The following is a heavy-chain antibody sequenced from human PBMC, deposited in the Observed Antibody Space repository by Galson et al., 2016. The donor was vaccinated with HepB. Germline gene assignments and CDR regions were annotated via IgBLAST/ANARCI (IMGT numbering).Heavy chain of an antibody. V-gene: IGHV4-39*01. CDR2: IYYSGST. CDR3: ARQSVAAPWSWFDP. CDR1: GGSISSSSYY. D-gene: IGHD6-6*01. J-gene: IGHJ5*02. Sequence: SETLSLTCTVSGGSISSSSYYWGWIRQPPGKGLEWIGSIYYSGSTYYNPSLKSRVTISVDTSMNQFSLKLSSVTAADTALYYCARQSVAAPWSWFDPWGQGTLVTVSS.